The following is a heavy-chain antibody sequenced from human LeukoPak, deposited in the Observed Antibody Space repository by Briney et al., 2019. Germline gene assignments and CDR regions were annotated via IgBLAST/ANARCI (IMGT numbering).Heavy chain of an antibody. J-gene: IGHJ4*02. CDR2: ISGDGGMT. Sequence: GGSLRLSCGGSGFTLDDYGMHWVRQRPGKGLGWVSLISGDGGMTHYADSVKGRFTNSRDNSKNSLYLQMNSLRIEDSAFYYCAKDAPYSGRVFDCWGQGTLVTVSS. CDR3: AKDAPYSGRVFDC. V-gene: IGHV3-43*02. D-gene: IGHD5-12*01. CDR1: GFTLDDYG.